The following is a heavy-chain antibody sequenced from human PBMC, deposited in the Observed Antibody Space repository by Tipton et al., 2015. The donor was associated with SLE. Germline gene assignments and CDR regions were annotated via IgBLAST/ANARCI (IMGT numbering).Heavy chain of an antibody. CDR2: IYHSGST. D-gene: IGHD2-21*01. V-gene: IGHV4-30-2*01. CDR3: ARGAVLIQDNSWFDP. Sequence: TLSLTCAVSGGSISSGGYSWSWIRQPPGKGLEWIGYIYHSGSTYYNPSLKSRVTISVDTSKNQFSLKLSSVTAADTAVYYCARGAVLIQDNSWFDPWGQGTLATVSS. J-gene: IGHJ5*02. CDR1: GGSISSGGYS.